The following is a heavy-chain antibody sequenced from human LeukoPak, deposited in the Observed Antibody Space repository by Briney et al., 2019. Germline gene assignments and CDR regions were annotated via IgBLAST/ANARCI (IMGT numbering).Heavy chain of an antibody. CDR3: AKGFGDGRYYYGMDV. J-gene: IGHJ6*02. CDR2: ISGSGGST. Sequence: GRSLRLSCAASGFTFSSYAMSWVRQTPGKGLEWVSAISGSGGSTYYADSVKGRFTISRDNSKNTLYLQMNSLRAEDTAVYYCAKGFGDGRYYYGMDVWGQGTTVTVSS. CDR1: GFTFSSYA. V-gene: IGHV3-23*01. D-gene: IGHD3-10*01.